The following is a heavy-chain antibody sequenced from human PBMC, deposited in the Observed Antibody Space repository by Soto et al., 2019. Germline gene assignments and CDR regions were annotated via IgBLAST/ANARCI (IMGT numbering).Heavy chain of an antibody. V-gene: IGHV3-30-3*01. CDR2: TSYDSTNT. CDR1: EFTFNTYA. Sequence: QVQLMESGGGVVQPGTTLRLSCSASEFTFNTYAMHWVRQAPGRGLDWVAVTSYDSTNTKYADSVKGRFTFSRDNSKNPLFLQLTSLPPDATAFYYWARHYHISVACSGGFDSWGRGTLVIVSS. D-gene: IGHD3-10*02. CDR3: ARHYHISVACSGGFDS. J-gene: IGHJ4*02.